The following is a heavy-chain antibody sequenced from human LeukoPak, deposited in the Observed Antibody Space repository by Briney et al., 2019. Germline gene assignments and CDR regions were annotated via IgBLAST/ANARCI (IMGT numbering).Heavy chain of an antibody. V-gene: IGHV3-23*01. CDR1: GFTFSSIA. CDR3: AKGQELDDGVFDS. CDR2: IRGNGDTP. Sequence: PGGSLRLSCAASGFTFSSIAMTWVRQAPGKGLEEVSTIRGNGDTPYNADSVRGRFAISRDDSKNALFLQMNSLRLEDTAIYYCAKGQELDDGVFDSWGQGTRVTVSS. D-gene: IGHD1-1*01. J-gene: IGHJ4*02.